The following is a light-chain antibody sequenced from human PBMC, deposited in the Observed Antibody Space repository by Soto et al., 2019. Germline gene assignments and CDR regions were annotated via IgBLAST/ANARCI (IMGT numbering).Light chain of an antibody. CDR1: QTISSW. Sequence: DIQMTQSPSTLAGSVGDRVTITCRASQTISSWLAWYQQKPGKAPKLLIYKASTLKSGVPSRVSGSGSGTEFTLTISSLQPDAFATYYCQHYNSYSEAFGQGTKV. CDR3: QHYNSYSEA. J-gene: IGKJ1*01. CDR2: KAS. V-gene: IGKV1-5*03.